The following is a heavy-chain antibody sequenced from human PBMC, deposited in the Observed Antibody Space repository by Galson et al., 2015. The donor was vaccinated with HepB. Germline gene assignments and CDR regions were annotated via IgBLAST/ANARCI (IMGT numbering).Heavy chain of an antibody. CDR2: IIPIFGTA. CDR3: ARGAKAVAGYYYDSSGYLPFDY. V-gene: IGHV1-69*13. CDR1: GGTFSSYA. Sequence: SVKVSCKASGGTFSSYAISWVRQAPGQGLEWMGGIIPIFGTANYAQKFQGRVTITADESTSTAYMELSSLRSEDTAVYYCARGAKAVAGYYYDSSGYLPFDYWGQGTLVTVSS. D-gene: IGHD3-22*01. J-gene: IGHJ4*02.